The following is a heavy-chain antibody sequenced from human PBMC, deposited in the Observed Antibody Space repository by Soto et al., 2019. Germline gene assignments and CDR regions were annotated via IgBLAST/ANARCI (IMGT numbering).Heavy chain of an antibody. CDR3: ARSSGGNFGIIIEGTNWFAP. D-gene: IGHD1-26*01. CDR1: RDTFTSYY. CDR2: INPHGGST. J-gene: IGHJ5*02. Sequence: ASVKVSCKAPRDTFTSYYINWVREAAGQGLEWMGVINPHGGSTAYAQKFKGRVTLTRDTSASTVYMEVSSLTSEDTAMYYCARSSGGNFGIIIEGTNWFAPWGQGTLVTVS. V-gene: IGHV1-46*01.